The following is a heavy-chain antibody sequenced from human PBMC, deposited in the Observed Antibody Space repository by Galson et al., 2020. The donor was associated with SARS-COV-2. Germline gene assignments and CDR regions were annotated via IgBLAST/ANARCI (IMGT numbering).Heavy chain of an antibody. CDR3: ARDQGYGSSGSIFDPCDH. Sequence: ASETLSLTCTVSSGSISTNNYFWGWIRQPPGKGLEWIGSIYYGGTTYYNQSLKSRLTISMDTSKNQFSLNLSSVTAADTAVYYCARDQGYGSSGSIFDPCDHWGQGTLVTVSS. V-gene: IGHV4-39*07. J-gene: IGHJ4*02. CDR2: IYYGGTT. CDR1: SGSISTNNYF. D-gene: IGHD6-13*01.